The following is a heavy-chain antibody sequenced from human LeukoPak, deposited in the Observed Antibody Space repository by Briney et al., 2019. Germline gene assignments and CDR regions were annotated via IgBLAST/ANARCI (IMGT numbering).Heavy chain of an antibody. CDR3: AKDSILRELPGLVDY. CDR2: IRYDGSNK. V-gene: IGHV3-30*02. D-gene: IGHD1-26*01. J-gene: IGHJ4*02. Sequence: PGGSLRLSCAASGFTFSSYGMHWVRQAPGKGLEWVAFIRYDGSNKYYADSVKGRFTISRDNSKNTLYLQMNSLRAEDTAVYYCAKDSILRELPGLVDYWGQGTLVTVPS. CDR1: GFTFSSYG.